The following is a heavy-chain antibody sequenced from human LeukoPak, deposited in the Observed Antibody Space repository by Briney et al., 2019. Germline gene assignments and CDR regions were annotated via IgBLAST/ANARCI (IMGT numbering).Heavy chain of an antibody. J-gene: IGHJ2*01. V-gene: IGHV4-30-4*01. Sequence: SETLSLTCTVSGGSISSVNYYWSWIRQPAGKGLEWIGYIYYSGTTFYNPSLKSRVTISVDTSNNQFSLKVSSVTAADTAVYYCARGLQGYWYFDLWGRGTLVTVSS. CDR3: ARGLQGYWYFDL. CDR1: GGSISSVNYY. CDR2: IYYSGTT.